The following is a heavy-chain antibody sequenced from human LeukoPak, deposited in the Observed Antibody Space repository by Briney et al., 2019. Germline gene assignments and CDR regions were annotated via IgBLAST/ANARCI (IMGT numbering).Heavy chain of an antibody. V-gene: IGHV3-23*01. CDR1: GFTFSSYA. Sequence: GGSLRLSCAASGFTFSSYAMSWVRQAPGKGLEWVSGISNSGGNTYYADSVKGRFTISRDNAKNSLYLQMNSLRAEDTAVYYCARDVCSSTSCYVDYWGQGTLVTVSS. CDR3: ARDVCSSTSCYVDY. CDR2: ISNSGGNT. D-gene: IGHD2-2*01. J-gene: IGHJ4*02.